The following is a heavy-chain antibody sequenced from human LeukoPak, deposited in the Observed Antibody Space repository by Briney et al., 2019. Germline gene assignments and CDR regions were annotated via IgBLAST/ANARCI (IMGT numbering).Heavy chain of an antibody. V-gene: IGHV3-66*04. CDR2: FYSGDTT. CDR3: ARLPPYYYYYMDV. CDR1: GFTVSSNY. J-gene: IGHJ6*03. Sequence: GGSLRLSCAASGFTVSSNYMTWVRQAPGKGLEWVSVFYSGDTTYYANSVKGRFTISRDTSKNTLYLQMNSLRAEDTAVYYCARLPPYYYYYMDVWGKGTTVTISS.